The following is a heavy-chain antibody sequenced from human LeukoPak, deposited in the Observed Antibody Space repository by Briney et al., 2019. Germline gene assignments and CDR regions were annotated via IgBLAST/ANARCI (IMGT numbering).Heavy chain of an antibody. CDR3: ARDRAGIAAAGTFRYYYGMDV. CDR1: GGSFSGYY. D-gene: IGHD6-13*01. Sequence: PSETLSLTCAVYGGSFSGYYWSWIRQPPGKGLEWIGEINHSGSTNYNPSLKSRVTISVDTSKNQFSLKLSSVTAADTAVYYCARDRAGIAAAGTFRYYYGMDVWGQGTTVTVSS. J-gene: IGHJ6*02. V-gene: IGHV4-34*01. CDR2: INHSGST.